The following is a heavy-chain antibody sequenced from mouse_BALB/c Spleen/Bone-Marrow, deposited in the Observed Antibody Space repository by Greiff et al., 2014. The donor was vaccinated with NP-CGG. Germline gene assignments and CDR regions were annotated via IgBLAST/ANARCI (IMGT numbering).Heavy chain of an antibody. V-gene: IGHV14-3*02. CDR3: TREGHYYDSDALDY. CDR2: IDPANGNT. J-gene: IGHJ4*01. CDR1: GFNVKDTY. D-gene: IGHD1-2*01. Sequence: VHVKQSGAELVKPGASVKLSCTASGFNVKDTYMQWVKQRPEQGLEWIGRIDPANGNTQYDPTFQGKATITTDTSSNTAYLQLSSLTSEDTAVYYCTREGHYYDSDALDYWGQGTSVTVSS.